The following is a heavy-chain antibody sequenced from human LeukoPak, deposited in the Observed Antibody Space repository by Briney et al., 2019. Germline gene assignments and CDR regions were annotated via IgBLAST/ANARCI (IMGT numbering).Heavy chain of an antibody. CDR3: ARGGAGTTYCDY. D-gene: IGHD1-7*01. CDR2: MNPNSGNT. CDR1: GYTFTGYY. V-gene: IGHV1-8*02. J-gene: IGHJ4*02. Sequence: ASVKVSCKASGYTFTGYYMHWVRQATGQGLEWMGWMNPNSGNTGYAQKFQGRVTMTRNTSISTAYMELSSLRSEDTAVYYCARGGAGTTYCDYWGQGTLVTVSS.